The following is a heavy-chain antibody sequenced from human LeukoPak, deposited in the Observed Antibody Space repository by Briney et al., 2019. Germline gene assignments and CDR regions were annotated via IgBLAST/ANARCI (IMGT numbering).Heavy chain of an antibody. CDR2: IYYSGST. J-gene: IGHJ4*02. CDR3: ARDLFRGVAGTLGY. D-gene: IGHD6-19*01. Sequence: SETLSLTCTVSGGSISSYYWSWIRQPPGKGLEWIGYIYYSGSTNYNPSLKSRVTISVDTSKNQFSLKLSSVTAADTAVYYCARDLFRGVAGTLGYWGQGTLVTVSS. CDR1: GGSISSYY. V-gene: IGHV4-59*01.